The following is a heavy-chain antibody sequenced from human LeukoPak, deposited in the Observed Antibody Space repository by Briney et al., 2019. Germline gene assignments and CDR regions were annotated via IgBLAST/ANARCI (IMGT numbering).Heavy chain of an antibody. CDR3: ARWSERIAAAGP. CDR1: GDSISSRSYY. CDR2: IYHSGST. J-gene: IGHJ5*02. V-gene: IGHV4-39*07. D-gene: IGHD6-13*01. Sequence: SETLSLTCTVSGDSISSRSYYWGWIRQPPGKGLERIGSIYHSGSTYYNPSLKSRVTISVDTSKNQFSLKLSSVTAADTAVYYCARWSERIAAAGPWGQGTLVTVSS.